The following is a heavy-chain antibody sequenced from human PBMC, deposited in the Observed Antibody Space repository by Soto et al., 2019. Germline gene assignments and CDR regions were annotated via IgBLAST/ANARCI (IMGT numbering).Heavy chain of an antibody. J-gene: IGHJ4*02. Sequence: SETLSLTCAVSGGSISRGGYSRSWIRQPPGKGLEWIGYIYHSGSTYYNPSLKSRVTISVDRSKNQFSLKLSSVTAADTAVYYCARDKITGLFDYWGQGTLVTVSS. D-gene: IGHD2-8*02. CDR3: ARDKITGLFDY. CDR1: GGSISRGGYS. CDR2: IYHSGST. V-gene: IGHV4-30-2*01.